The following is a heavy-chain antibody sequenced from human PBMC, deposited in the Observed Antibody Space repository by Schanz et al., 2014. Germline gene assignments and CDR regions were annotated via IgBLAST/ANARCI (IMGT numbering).Heavy chain of an antibody. Sequence: QVQLLQSGAEVKKPGASVKVSCKASGYTFTNYGISWVRQAPGQGLEWMGWISDYNGNTNYAQKLQGRVTMTADASTSTAYMELRRLRADDTAVYYCAGGSPPYCTSTSCYLEPWGQGTLVTVSS. D-gene: IGHD2-2*01. J-gene: IGHJ5*02. V-gene: IGHV1-18*01. CDR3: AGGSPPYCTSTSCYLEP. CDR1: GYTFTNYG. CDR2: ISDYNGNT.